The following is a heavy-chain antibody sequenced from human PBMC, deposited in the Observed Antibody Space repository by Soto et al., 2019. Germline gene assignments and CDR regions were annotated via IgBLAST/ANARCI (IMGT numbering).Heavy chain of an antibody. J-gene: IGHJ4*02. D-gene: IGHD3-9*01. CDR3: AKDKRVYFDWLLPLTGIDY. V-gene: IGHV3-23*01. CDR2: ISGSGGST. CDR1: GFTFSSYA. Sequence: QLGGPLRLSCAASGFTFSSYAMSWVRQAPGKGLEWVSAISGSGGSTYYADSVKGRFTISRDNSKNTLYLQMNSLRAEDTAVYYCAKDKRVYFDWLLPLTGIDYWGQGTLVTVSS.